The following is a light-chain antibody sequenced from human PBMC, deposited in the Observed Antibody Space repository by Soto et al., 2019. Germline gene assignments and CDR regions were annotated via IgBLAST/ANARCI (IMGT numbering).Light chain of an antibody. J-gene: IGKJ4*01. CDR1: QSFGSD. CDR3: PQYTSWPLT. CDR2: DIF. Sequence: EIVMTQSPATLSVSPGERATLSCSASQSFGSDLAWYQQKPRQAPRLVIYDIFTRATGVPTSICGSRYGTALTLTNSSLQSDDFAVYYCPQYTSWPLTLGGGTKVDLK. V-gene: IGKV3D-15*01.